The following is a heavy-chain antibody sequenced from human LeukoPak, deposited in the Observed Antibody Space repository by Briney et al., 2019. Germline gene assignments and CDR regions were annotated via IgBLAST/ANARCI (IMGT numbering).Heavy chain of an antibody. D-gene: IGHD1-26*01. CDR2: IIINVGGT. J-gene: IGHJ4*02. V-gene: IGHV3-64D*08. Sequence: GSLRLSRSASVLTFSIYAMDWVCDAPGEGVEYVLAIIINVGGTYYADSVKGRFTISRDNSRNTLYRQMSSLRARTTPVYYLVKDSDSYTFDSSGQGDLVTVSS. CDR3: VKDSDSYTFDS. CDR1: VLTFSIYA.